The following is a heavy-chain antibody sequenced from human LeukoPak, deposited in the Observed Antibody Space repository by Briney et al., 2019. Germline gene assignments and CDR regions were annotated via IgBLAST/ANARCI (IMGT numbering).Heavy chain of an antibody. D-gene: IGHD1-7*01. CDR1: GFTFSSYS. CDR2: ISSSSSYI. CDR3: ARALNWNYRAPFDY. V-gene: IGHV3-21*01. J-gene: IGHJ4*02. Sequence: GGSRRLSCAASGFTFSSYSMNWGRQAPGKGLDWLSFISSSSSYIYYADSVKGRFTISRDNAKNSLYLQMNSLRAEDTAVYYCARALNWNYRAPFDYWGQGTLVTVSS.